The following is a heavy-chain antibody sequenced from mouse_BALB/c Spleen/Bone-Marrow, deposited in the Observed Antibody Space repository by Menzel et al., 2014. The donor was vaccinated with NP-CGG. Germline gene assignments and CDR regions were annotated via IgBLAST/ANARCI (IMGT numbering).Heavy chain of an antibody. CDR1: GFSLTGYG. D-gene: IGHD1-1*02. Sequence: VQLVESGPGLVAPSQSLSITCTVSGFSLTGYGVSWVRQPPGKGLEWLGMIWSDGSTDYNSALKSRLSISKDNSKSQVFLKMNSLQTDDTARYYCARDQGGNYFDVWGAGTTVTVSS. V-gene: IGHV2-6-7*01. CDR3: ARDQGGNYFDV. J-gene: IGHJ1*01. CDR2: IWSDGST.